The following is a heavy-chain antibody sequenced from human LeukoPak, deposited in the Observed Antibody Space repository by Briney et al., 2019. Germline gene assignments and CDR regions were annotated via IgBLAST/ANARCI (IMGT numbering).Heavy chain of an antibody. D-gene: IGHD2-8*01. J-gene: IGHJ5*02. CDR3: ARCSEEWWFDP. V-gene: IGHV4-59*01. Sequence: PSETLSLICTVSGGSISSYHWSWIRQPPGKGLEWIGYIYYSGSTNYNPALKSRVTISLDTSKNQFSLKLSSVTAADTAVYYCARCSEEWWFDPWGQGTLVTVSS. CDR1: GGSISSYH. CDR2: IYYSGST.